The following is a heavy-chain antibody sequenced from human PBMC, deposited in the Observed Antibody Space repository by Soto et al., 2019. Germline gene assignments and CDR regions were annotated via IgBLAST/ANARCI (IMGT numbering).Heavy chain of an antibody. CDR3: ARSYSSYVFGWFDP. Sequence: SETLSLTCTVSGGSISSSYWRWIRQPPGKGLEWIGYIYYSGSTNYNPSLKSRVTISVDTSKNQLSLKLSSVTAADTAVYYCARSYSSYVFGWFDPWGQGTLVTVSS. V-gene: IGHV4-59*01. CDR2: IYYSGST. J-gene: IGHJ5*02. CDR1: GGSISSSY. D-gene: IGHD6-6*01.